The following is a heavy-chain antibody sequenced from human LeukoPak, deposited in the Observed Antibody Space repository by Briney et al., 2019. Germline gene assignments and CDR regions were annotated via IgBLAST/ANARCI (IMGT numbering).Heavy chain of an antibody. CDR3: ARGASYISGCYWVLFDY. CDR1: GFTFSSYE. V-gene: IGHV3-48*03. CDR2: ISSSGSTI. Sequence: GGSLRLSCAASGFTFSSYEMNWVRQAPGKGLEWVSYISSSGSTIYYADSVTRRFTISRDNAKNSLSLQITSLRAEDTAVYYCARGASYISGCYWVLFDYWGQGTLVTVSS. J-gene: IGHJ4*02. D-gene: IGHD6-25*01.